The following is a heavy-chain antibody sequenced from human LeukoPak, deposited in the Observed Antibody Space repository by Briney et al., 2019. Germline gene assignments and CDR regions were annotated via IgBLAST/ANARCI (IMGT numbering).Heavy chain of an antibody. V-gene: IGHV3-21*01. CDR1: GFTFSSYS. Sequence: GGSLRLSCAASGFTFSSYSMNWVRQAPGKGLEWGSSISSSSSYIYYADSVKGRFTISRDNAKNSLYLQMNSLRAEDTAVYYCARGYSSGWEYFQHWGQGTLVTVSS. CDR3: ARGYSSGWEYFQH. J-gene: IGHJ1*01. CDR2: ISSSSSYI. D-gene: IGHD6-19*01.